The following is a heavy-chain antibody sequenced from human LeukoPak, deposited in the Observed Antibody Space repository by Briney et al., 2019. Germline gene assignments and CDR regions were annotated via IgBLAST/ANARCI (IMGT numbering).Heavy chain of an antibody. CDR2: IIPILGTA. CDR3: VSGPYYYDSSGYPFDY. V-gene: IGHV1-69*13. CDR1: GGTFISYA. Sequence: SVKVSCKASGGTFISYAISWVRQAPGQGLEWMGGIIPILGTANYAQKFQGRVTITADESTSTAYMELSSLRSEDTAVYYCVSGPYYYDSSGYPFDYWGQGTLVTVSS. D-gene: IGHD3-22*01. J-gene: IGHJ4*02.